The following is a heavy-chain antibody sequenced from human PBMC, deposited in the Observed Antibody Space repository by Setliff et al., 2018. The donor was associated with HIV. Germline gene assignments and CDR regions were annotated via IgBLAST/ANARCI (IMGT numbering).Heavy chain of an antibody. Sequence: GGSLRLSCAASGFTFNTYAMSWVRQAPGKGLVWVSCMNSDGSTINYADSVKGRFTISRDNSKNILYLQMNSLRAEDTAMYFCARDLRGSNFGVSEYWGQGTPVTVSS. J-gene: IGHJ4*02. CDR3: ARDLRGSNFGVSEY. V-gene: IGHV3-23*01. CDR1: GFTFNTYA. CDR2: MNSDGSTI. D-gene: IGHD1-26*01.